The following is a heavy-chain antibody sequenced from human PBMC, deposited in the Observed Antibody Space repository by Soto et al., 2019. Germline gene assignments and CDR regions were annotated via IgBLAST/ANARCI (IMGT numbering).Heavy chain of an antibody. CDR1: GVSLTSGTYY. V-gene: IGHV4-31*03. CDR2: IFYSGST. J-gene: IGHJ4*02. Sequence: PSETLSLTCSVSGVSLTSGTYYWSWIRQHPGKGLEWIGYIFYSGSTDYNPSLKSRVNISVDTSKDQFSLKLSSVTAADTAVYYCASTEDFFDYWGQGTLVPSPQ. CDR3: ASTEDFFDY.